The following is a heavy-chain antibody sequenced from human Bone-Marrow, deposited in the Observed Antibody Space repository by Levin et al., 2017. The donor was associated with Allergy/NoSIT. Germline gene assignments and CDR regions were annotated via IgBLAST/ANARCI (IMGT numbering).Heavy chain of an antibody. CDR3: ARGTYDFWSGYWNVGNYYYYMDV. J-gene: IGHJ6*03. V-gene: IGHV4-34*01. D-gene: IGHD3-3*01. Sequence: PSETLSLTCAVYGGSFSGYYWSWIRQPPGKGLEWIGEINHSGSTNYNPSLKSRVTISVDTSKNQFSLKLSSVTAADTAVYYCARGTYDFWSGYWNVGNYYYYMDVWGKGTTVTVSS. CDR2: INHSGST. CDR1: GGSFSGYY.